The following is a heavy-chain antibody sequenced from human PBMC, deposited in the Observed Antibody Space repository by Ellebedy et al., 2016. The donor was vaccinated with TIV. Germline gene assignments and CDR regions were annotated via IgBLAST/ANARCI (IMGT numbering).Heavy chain of an antibody. D-gene: IGHD5-18*01. CDR2: INSGGTRT. V-gene: IGHV3-23*01. J-gene: IGHJ4*02. CDR1: GFTFSGYA. Sequence: PGGSLRLSCAASGFTFSGYAMSWVRQAPGKGLGWVSGINSGGTRTYYADSVKDRFTISRDNSKSMVHLQMNSLRPEDTAVYYCAKDRTSGDGYWVFDQWGQGTLVTVSS. CDR3: AKDRTSGDGYWVFDQ.